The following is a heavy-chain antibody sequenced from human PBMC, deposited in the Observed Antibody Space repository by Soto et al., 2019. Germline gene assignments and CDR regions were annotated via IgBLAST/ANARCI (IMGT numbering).Heavy chain of an antibody. J-gene: IGHJ4*02. D-gene: IGHD3-16*02. CDR1: GFSFSSYT. V-gene: IGHV3-30-3*01. Sequence: QVQLVESGGGVVQPGRSLRLSCAGSGFSFSSYTMHWVRQAPGKGLEWVGLISFDSTNKYYADSVKGRFSISRDTSKNTLSLPMDSLRPDDTALYSCARERLRLGELSLIGYFDYWGQGTLVTVSS. CDR3: ARERLRLGELSLIGYFDY. CDR2: ISFDSTNK.